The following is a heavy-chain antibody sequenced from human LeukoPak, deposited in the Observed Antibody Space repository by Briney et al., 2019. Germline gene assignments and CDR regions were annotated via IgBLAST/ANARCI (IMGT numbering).Heavy chain of an antibody. J-gene: IGHJ4*02. Sequence: GGSLRLSCAASGFIFSSYGMHWVRQAPGKGLEWVAVISYDGSNKYYVDSVQGRFTISRDNSKNTLFLQMNSLRAEDTAVYYCAKGGSDDRLYYFDYWGQGTLVTVSS. CDR3: AKGGSDDRLYYFDY. V-gene: IGHV3-30*18. CDR1: GFIFSSYG. D-gene: IGHD3-10*01. CDR2: ISYDGSNK.